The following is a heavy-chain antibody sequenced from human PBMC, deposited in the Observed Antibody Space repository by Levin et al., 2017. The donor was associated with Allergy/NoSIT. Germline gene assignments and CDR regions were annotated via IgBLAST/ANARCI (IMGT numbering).Heavy chain of an antibody. CDR2: ISSSGSTI. CDR1: GFTFSSYE. J-gene: IGHJ6*02. CDR3: ARDIPLGATGTTYPFRDYDGMDV. V-gene: IGHV3-48*03. D-gene: IGHD1-7*01. Sequence: GGSLRLSCAASGFTFSSYEMNWVRQAPGKGLEWVSYISSSGSTIYYADSVKGRFTISRDNAKNSLYLQMNSLRAEDTAVYYCARDIPLGATGTTYPFRDYDGMDVWGQGTTVTVSS.